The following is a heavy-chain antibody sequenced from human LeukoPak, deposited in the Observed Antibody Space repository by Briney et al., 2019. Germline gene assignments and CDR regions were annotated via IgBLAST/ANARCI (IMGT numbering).Heavy chain of an antibody. CDR3: ARAWYGDYEGDAFDI. J-gene: IGHJ3*02. V-gene: IGHV4-34*01. Sequence: SETLSLTCAVYGGSFSGYYWSWIRQPPGKGLEWIGEINHSGSTNYNPFLKSRVTISVDTSKNQFSLKLSSVTAADTAVYYCARAWYGDYEGDAFDIWGQGTMVTVSS. CDR2: INHSGST. CDR1: GGSFSGYY. D-gene: IGHD4-17*01.